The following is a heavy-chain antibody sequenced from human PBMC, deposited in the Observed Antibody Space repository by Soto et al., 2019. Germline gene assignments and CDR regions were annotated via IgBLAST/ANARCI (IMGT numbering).Heavy chain of an antibody. CDR2: ISWNSGSM. V-gene: IGHV3-9*01. D-gene: IGHD1-20*01. J-gene: IGHJ3*02. Sequence: VQLVESGGGLVQPGKPLRISCAASGFTFHDFAMHWVRQAPGKGLEWVSCISWNSGSMGYADSVNGRVTISRDNAMNSLYLQMNSLRAEDTALYYCAKDKGYNWNDVAAFDIWGQGTMVTVSS. CDR3: AKDKGYNWNDVAAFDI. CDR1: GFTFHDFA.